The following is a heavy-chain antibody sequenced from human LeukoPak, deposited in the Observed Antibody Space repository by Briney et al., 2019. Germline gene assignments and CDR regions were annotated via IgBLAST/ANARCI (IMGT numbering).Heavy chain of an antibody. CDR3: ARDFPMQQLDTGEDY. Sequence: PGGSLRLSCAASGFTFSSYSMNWVRQAPGKGLEWVSSISSSSSYIYYADSVKGRFTISRDNAKNSLYLQMNSLRAEDTAVYYCARDFPMQQLDTGEDYWGQGTLVTVSS. CDR1: GFTFSSYS. J-gene: IGHJ4*02. CDR2: ISSSSSYI. V-gene: IGHV3-21*01. D-gene: IGHD6-13*01.